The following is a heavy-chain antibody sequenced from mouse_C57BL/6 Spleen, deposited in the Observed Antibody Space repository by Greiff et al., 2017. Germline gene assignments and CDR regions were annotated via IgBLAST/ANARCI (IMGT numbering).Heavy chain of an antibody. CDR2: IDPETGGT. J-gene: IGHJ3*01. V-gene: IGHV1-15*01. CDR1: GYTFTDYE. CDR3: TRYNTLGYAGFAY. D-gene: IGHD1-2*01. Sequence: VQLQQSGAELVRPGASVTLSCKASGYTFTDYEMHWVKQTPVHGLEWIGAIDPETGGTAYNQKFKGKAILTADKSSSTAYMELRSLTSEDSAVYYCTRYNTLGYAGFAYWGQGTLVTVSA.